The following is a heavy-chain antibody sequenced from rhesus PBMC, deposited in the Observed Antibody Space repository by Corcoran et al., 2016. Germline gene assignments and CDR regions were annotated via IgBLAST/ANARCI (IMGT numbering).Heavy chain of an antibody. CDR2: ISGSSGTT. CDR1: GGSFSGYY. CDR3: ARARTYYFAY. V-gene: IGHV4-165*01. J-gene: IGHJ4*01. D-gene: IGHD2-15*01. Sequence: QVQLQESGPGLVKPSETLSLTCPVSGGSFSGYYWGWTRPPPGKGLEWIGYISGSSGTTDYNPSLTSRVTISTDTSKIQFSLKLSSVTAADTAVYYCARARTYYFAYWGQGVLVTVSS.